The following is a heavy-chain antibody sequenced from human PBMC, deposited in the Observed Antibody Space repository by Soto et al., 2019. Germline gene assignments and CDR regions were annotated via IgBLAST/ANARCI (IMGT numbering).Heavy chain of an antibody. CDR3: ARGGYYDNSWGKLSHYGLDV. Sequence: QVQLAQSPGEVKKPGASVRVSCKATGYTFIRYGIAWVRQAPGQGFEWMGWISPYNDHTVYAQKFQGRVTMTADTSTRTVYINWRGLKSDDTAVYYCARGGYYDNSWGKLSHYGLDVWGQGTSVSVSS. D-gene: IGHD3-16*01. CDR2: ISPYNDHT. V-gene: IGHV1-18*01. CDR1: GYTFIRYG. J-gene: IGHJ6*02.